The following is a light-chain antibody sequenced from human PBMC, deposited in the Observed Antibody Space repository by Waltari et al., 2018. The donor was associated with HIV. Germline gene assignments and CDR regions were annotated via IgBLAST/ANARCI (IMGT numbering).Light chain of an antibody. CDR2: AAS. J-gene: IGKJ3*01. CDR1: QGISSN. V-gene: IGKV1-9*01. Sequence: DFQLTQSPSFLSASVGDRVDITCRASQGISSNLAWYQQKPGLAPKLLIYAASSLPSGVPSRFSGGGSGTQFTLTIRNLQPEDFATYYCQHLNSFPPFTFGPGTTVDVK. CDR3: QHLNSFPPFT.